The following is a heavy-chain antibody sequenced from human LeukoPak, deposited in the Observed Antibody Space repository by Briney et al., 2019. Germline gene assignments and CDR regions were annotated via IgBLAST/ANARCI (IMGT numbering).Heavy chain of an antibody. J-gene: IGHJ3*02. CDR3: ARRRDGYNKAFDI. CDR2: VYPGDSDT. D-gene: IGHD5-24*01. CDR1: GYSFTSYW. Sequence: GESLKISCKGSGYSFTSYWIGWVRQLPGKAPEWMGFVYPGDSDTTYSPSFQGQVTISADRSISTAYLQWSSLKASDTAMYYCARRRDGYNKAFDIWGQGTMVTVSS. V-gene: IGHV5-51*01.